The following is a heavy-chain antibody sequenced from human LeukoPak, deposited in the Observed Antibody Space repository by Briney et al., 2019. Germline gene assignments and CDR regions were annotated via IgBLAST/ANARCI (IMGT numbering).Heavy chain of an antibody. D-gene: IGHD4-11*01. CDR3: ASHYKDDGMDV. CDR2: ISSSSSYI. V-gene: IGHV3-21*01. J-gene: IGHJ6*02. CDR1: GFTFSSYS. Sequence: KPGGSLRLSCAASGFTFSSYSMNWVRQAPGKGLEWVSSISSSSSYIYYADLVKGRFTTSRDNAKNSLYLQMNSLRAEDTAVYYCASHYKDDGMDVWGQGTTVTVSS.